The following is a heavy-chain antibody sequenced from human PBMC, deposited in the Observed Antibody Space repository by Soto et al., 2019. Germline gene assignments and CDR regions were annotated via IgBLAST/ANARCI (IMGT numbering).Heavy chain of an antibody. V-gene: IGHV1-69*13. CDR1: GVTFSCYS. CDR2: IIPILGTA. J-gene: IGHJ5*02. Sequence: ASVKVSRKASGVTFSCYSISWVRQAPGQGLEWMGGIIPILGTANNAQKFHGRDTITADESTSTAYMELSSLRSEDTAVYYFAREDGPGWFDPFGQGTLANVSS. CDR3: AREDGPGWFDP.